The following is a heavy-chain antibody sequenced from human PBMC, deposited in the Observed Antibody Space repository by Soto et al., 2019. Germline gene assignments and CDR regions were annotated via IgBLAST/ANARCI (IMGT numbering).Heavy chain of an antibody. J-gene: IGHJ6*02. D-gene: IGHD3-3*01. CDR1: GGSISSGGDY. CDR2: IYYSGST. CDR3: ARTPIPAYGVHYYYGMDV. Sequence: QVQLQESGPGLVKPSQTLSLTCTVSGGSISSGGDYWSWIRQHPGKGLEWIGYIYYSGSTYYNPSIKSRVTISVDTSKNQFSLKLSSVTAADTAVYYCARTPIPAYGVHYYYGMDVWGQGTTVTVSS. V-gene: IGHV4-31*03.